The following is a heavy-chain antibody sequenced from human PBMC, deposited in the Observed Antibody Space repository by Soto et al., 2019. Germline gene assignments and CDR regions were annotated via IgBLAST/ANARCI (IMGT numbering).Heavy chain of an antibody. V-gene: IGHV4-59*01. Sequence: SETLSLTCTVSGGSISSDYWSWIRQPPGKGLEWIGYIYYNVNTNYNPSLKSRVTISVDTSKNQFSLRLSSVTAADTAVYYCARDRRHYNSSGYPSYYYGLDVWGQGTTVTVSS. D-gene: IGHD6-19*01. J-gene: IGHJ6*02. CDR3: ARDRRHYNSSGYPSYYYGLDV. CDR2: IYYNVNT. CDR1: GGSISSDY.